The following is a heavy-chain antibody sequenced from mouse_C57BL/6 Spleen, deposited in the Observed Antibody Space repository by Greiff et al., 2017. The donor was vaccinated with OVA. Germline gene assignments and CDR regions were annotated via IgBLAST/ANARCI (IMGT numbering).Heavy chain of an antibody. J-gene: IGHJ4*01. V-gene: IGHV6-6*01. D-gene: IGHD1-1*01. CDR3: TRDYGKNYYAMDY. Sequence: EVKLMESGGGLVQPGGSMKLSCAASGFTFSDAWMDWVRQSPEKGLEWVAAIRNKANNHATYYAESVKGRFTISRDDSKSSVYLQMNSLRAEDTGIYYCTRDYGKNYYAMDYWGQGTSVTVSS. CDR2: IRNKANNHAT. CDR1: GFTFSDAW.